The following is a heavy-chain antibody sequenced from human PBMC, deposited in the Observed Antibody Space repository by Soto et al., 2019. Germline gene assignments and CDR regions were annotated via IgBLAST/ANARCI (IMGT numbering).Heavy chain of an antibody. CDR3: AKFIVGTGGGSVWPWFLDS. D-gene: IGHD3-16*01. CDR2: LSGTGGTT. CDR1: GFAFSSYA. V-gene: IGHV3-23*01. J-gene: IGHJ4*02. Sequence: EVQLLESGGNLVQPGGSLRLSCAASGFAFSSYAMTWVRQAPGKGLEWVSALSGTGGTTYSADSVRGRFTIARDNSKDTLYLQKIGLRPEDSAIYYCAKFIVGTGGGSVWPWFLDSCGEGTLVTVSS.